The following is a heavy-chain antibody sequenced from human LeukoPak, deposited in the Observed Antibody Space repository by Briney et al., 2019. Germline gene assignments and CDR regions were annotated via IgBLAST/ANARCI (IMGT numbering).Heavy chain of an antibody. Sequence: GGSLRLSCAASGFTFSNFAMTWVRQAPGKGLEWVSSIVDSSSTYYAESLKGRCTISRDNAKNSLYLQMNSLRAEDTAVYYCARIGAGSSRDYWGQGTLVTVSS. V-gene: IGHV3-21*01. J-gene: IGHJ4*02. CDR3: ARIGAGSSRDY. CDR1: GFTFSNFA. D-gene: IGHD6-13*01. CDR2: IVDSSST.